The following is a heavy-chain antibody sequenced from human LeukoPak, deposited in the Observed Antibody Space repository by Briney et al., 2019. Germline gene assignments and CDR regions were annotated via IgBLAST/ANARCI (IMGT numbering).Heavy chain of an antibody. D-gene: IGHD5-18*01. CDR3: ARPSNMTGYIYSHVDY. J-gene: IGHJ4*02. CDR1: GFSFTSYW. V-gene: IGHV5-10-1*01. CDR2: IDPSDSYI. Sequence: GESLKISCRGSGFSFTSYWISWVRQMPGKGLEWMGMIDPSDSYINYSPSFRGHVTISADKSITTAYLQWSSLKASDTAMYYCARPSNMTGYIYSHVDYWGQGTLVTVSS.